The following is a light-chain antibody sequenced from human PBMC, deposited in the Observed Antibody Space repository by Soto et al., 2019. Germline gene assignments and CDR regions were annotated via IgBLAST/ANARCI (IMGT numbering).Light chain of an antibody. Sequence: QSVLTQPPSASGSPGQSVTISCTGTSSDVGGYDSVSWYQQHPGKAPKLLIYEVTKRPSGVPDRFSGSKSGNTASLTVSGLQAEDEADYYCTSYAGSNAVVFGGGTQRPS. CDR2: EVT. CDR3: TSYAGSNAVV. CDR1: SSDVGGYDS. J-gene: IGLJ2*01. V-gene: IGLV2-8*01.